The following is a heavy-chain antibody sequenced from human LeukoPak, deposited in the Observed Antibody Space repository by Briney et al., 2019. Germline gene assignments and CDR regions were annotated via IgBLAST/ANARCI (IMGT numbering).Heavy chain of an antibody. CDR2: IYYSGST. CDR3: AREGYCSSTSCYDGNWFDP. V-gene: IGHV4-30-4*02. J-gene: IGHJ5*02. Sequence: KSSETLSLTCTVSGGSIRSGDFYWSWIRQPPGKGLEWIGYIYYSGSTNYKPSLKSRVTISKDTSKNQFSLKLSSVTAADTAVYYCAREGYCSSTSCYDGNWFDPWGQGTLVTVSS. CDR1: GGSIRSGDFY. D-gene: IGHD2-2*01.